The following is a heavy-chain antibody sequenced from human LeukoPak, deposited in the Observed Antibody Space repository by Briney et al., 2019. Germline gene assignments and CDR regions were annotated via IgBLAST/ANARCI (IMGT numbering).Heavy chain of an antibody. J-gene: IGHJ5*02. CDR2: IIPIFGTA. CDR3: ARWVVGAPRFDP. Sequence: SVKVSCKASGGTFSSYANSWVRQAPGQGLEWMGGIIPIFGTANYAQKFQGRVTITADESTSTAYMELSSLRSEDTAVYYCARWVVGAPRFDPWGQGTLVTVSS. V-gene: IGHV1-69*13. D-gene: IGHD1-26*01. CDR1: GGTFSSYA.